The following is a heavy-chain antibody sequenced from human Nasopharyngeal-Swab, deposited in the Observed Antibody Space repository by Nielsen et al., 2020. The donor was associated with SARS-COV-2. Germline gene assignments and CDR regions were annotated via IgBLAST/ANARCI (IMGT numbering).Heavy chain of an antibody. Sequence: SETLSLTCTVSGGSISSGGYYWSWIRQHPGKGLEWIGYIYYSGSTYYNPSLKSRVTISVDTSKNQFSLKLSSVTAADTAVYYCARTVDTAMVYYFDYWGRGTLVTVSS. CDR1: GGSISSGGYY. CDR3: ARTVDTAMVYYFDY. D-gene: IGHD5-18*01. J-gene: IGHJ4*02. V-gene: IGHV4-31*03. CDR2: IYYSGST.